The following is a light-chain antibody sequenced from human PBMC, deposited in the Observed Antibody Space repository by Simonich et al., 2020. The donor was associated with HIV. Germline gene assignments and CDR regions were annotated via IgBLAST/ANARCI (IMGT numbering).Light chain of an antibody. CDR3: QHYNNWLFT. J-gene: IGKJ3*01. CDR1: QSVSSY. V-gene: IGKV3-11*01. CDR2: DAS. Sequence: EIVLTQSPATLSLSPGERATLSCRASQSVSSYLAWYQQKPGQAPRLLIYDASNRATGIPARFSGSGSGTDFTLTISSLEPEDFAVYYCQHYNNWLFTFGPGTKVDVK.